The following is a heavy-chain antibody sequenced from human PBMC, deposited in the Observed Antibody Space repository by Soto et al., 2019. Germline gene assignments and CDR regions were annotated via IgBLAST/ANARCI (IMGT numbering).Heavy chain of an antibody. Sequence: SETLSLTCAVYGGSFSGYYWSWIRQPPGKGLEWIGEINHSGSTNYNPSLKSRVTISVDTSKNQLSLKLSSVTAADTAVYYCARVPDIVVVPAAPNYMDVWGKGTTVTVSS. CDR3: ARVPDIVVVPAAPNYMDV. J-gene: IGHJ6*03. CDR2: INHSGST. CDR1: GGSFSGYY. D-gene: IGHD2-2*01. V-gene: IGHV4-34*01.